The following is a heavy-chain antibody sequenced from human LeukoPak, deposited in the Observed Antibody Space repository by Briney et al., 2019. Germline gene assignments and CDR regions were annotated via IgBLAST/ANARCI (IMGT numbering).Heavy chain of an antibody. V-gene: IGHV3-30*18. J-gene: IGHJ5*02. CDR2: ISYHGSAK. CDR1: GFTISSHG. Sequence: GGSLRLSCVVSGFTISSHGVHWVRQAPGKGLEWVAMISYHGSAKYYGDSVQGRFTISRDISKNTLYLQMDSLRPEDTAVYYCAKDWGSSGWYNYFDPWGQGTLVTVSS. CDR3: AKDWGSSGWYNYFDP. D-gene: IGHD6-19*01.